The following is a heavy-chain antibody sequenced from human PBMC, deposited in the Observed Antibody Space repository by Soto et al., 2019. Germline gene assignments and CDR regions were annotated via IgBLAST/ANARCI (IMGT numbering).Heavy chain of an antibody. Sequence: ASVKVSCKASGGTFSSYAISWVRQAPGQGLEWMGGIIPIFGTANYAQKFQGRVTITADESTSTAYMELSSLRSEDTAVYYCATSDRWLGAFYYYYGMDVWGQGTTVTVSS. D-gene: IGHD3-22*01. CDR3: ATSDRWLGAFYYYYGMDV. CDR2: IIPIFGTA. J-gene: IGHJ6*02. V-gene: IGHV1-69*13. CDR1: GGTFSSYA.